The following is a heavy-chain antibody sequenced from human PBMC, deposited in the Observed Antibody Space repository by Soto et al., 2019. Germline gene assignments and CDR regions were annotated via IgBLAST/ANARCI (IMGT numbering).Heavy chain of an antibody. CDR3: ARMITGSGGVIVTYYYYYMDV. CDR1: GYTFTSYD. V-gene: IGHV1-8*01. J-gene: IGHJ6*03. CDR2: MNPNSGNT. D-gene: IGHD3-16*02. Sequence: QVQLVQSGAEVKKPGASVKVSCKASGYTFTSYDINWVRQATGQGLEWMGWMNPNSGNTGYAQKFQGRVNMTRNTSISTAYMELSSLRSEDTAVYYCARMITGSGGVIVTYYYYYMDVWGKGTTVTVSS.